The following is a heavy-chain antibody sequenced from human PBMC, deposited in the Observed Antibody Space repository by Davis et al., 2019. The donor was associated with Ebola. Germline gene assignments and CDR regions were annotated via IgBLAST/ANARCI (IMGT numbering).Heavy chain of an antibody. CDR3: ARDGWGAYYDSSGYYDFDY. CDR1: GGTFSSYA. V-gene: IGHV1-69*10. J-gene: IGHJ4*02. CDR2: IIPILGIA. Sequence: SVKVSCKASGGTFSSYAISWVRQAPGQGLEWMGGIIPILGIANYAQKFQGRVTITADKSTSTAYMELSSLRSEDTAVYYCARDGWGAYYDSSGYYDFDYWGQGTLVTVSS. D-gene: IGHD3-22*01.